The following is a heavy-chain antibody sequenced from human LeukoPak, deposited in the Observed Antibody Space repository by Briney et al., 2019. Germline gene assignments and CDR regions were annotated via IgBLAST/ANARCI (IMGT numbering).Heavy chain of an antibody. CDR1: GFSFDRHY. Sequence: GGSLRLSCAASGFSFDRHYMTWVRQAPGKGLEWVSYITRSSTTIYYADSVKGRFTISRDNAKNSLYLQMNSLRAEDTAVYYCARDSSSGFNWFDPWGQGTLVTVSS. V-gene: IGHV3-48*04. J-gene: IGHJ5*02. CDR2: ITRSSTTI. D-gene: IGHD6-6*01. CDR3: ARDSSSGFNWFDP.